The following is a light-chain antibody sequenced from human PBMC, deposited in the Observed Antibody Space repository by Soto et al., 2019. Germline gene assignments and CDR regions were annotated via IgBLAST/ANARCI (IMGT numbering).Light chain of an antibody. V-gene: IGLV2-11*01. CDR1: SSDIGGYNY. J-gene: IGLJ1*01. Sequence: QSALTQPRSVSGSPGQSVAISCTGTSSDIGGYNYVSWYQQHPGKAPKVMIYDVDKRPSGVPDRFSGSKSGNTASLTISDLQTEDKADYYCCSNAGRPDVFGTGTKVTVL. CDR2: DVD. CDR3: CSNAGRPDV.